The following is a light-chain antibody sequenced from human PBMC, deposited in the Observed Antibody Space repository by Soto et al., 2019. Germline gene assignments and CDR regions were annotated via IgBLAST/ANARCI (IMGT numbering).Light chain of an antibody. CDR3: QQSYSTPHT. Sequence: DIQMTQSPSSLSASVGDRVTISCRASQGVSNYLIWYQQRQGRAPKLLIYAASNLVSGVPSRFSGSGSGTNFTLTISSLQPEDFATYYCQQSYSTPHTFGQGTKLETK. CDR2: AAS. J-gene: IGKJ2*01. CDR1: QGVSNY. V-gene: IGKV1-39*01.